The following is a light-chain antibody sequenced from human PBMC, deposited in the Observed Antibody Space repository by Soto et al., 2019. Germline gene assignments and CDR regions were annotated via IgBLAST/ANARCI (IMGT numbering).Light chain of an antibody. V-gene: IGKV1-5*03. CDR1: QSIASW. CDR2: ETS. J-gene: IGKJ1*01. Sequence: IQITLSPCTLSGPVGDRVRITCRASQSIASWLAWYQQKPGEAPKLLMYETSNLESGVQSRFSGSGSGTEFRLTISSRQPDDFASYHCQQYSSEPWAFGQGTKVEI. CDR3: QQYSSEPWA.